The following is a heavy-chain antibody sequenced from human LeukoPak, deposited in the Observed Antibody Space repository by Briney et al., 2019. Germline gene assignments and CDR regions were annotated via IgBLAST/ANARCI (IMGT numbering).Heavy chain of an antibody. CDR3: ARDMRGYSGYDYFDY. V-gene: IGHV4-59*01. CDR2: IYYSGST. D-gene: IGHD5-12*01. CDR1: GGSISSYY. Sequence: PSETLSLTCTVSGGSISSYYWSWIRQPPGKGLEWIGYIYYSGSTNYNPSLKSRVTISVDTSKNQFSLKLSSVTAADTAVYYCARDMRGYSGYDYFDYWGQGTLVTVSP. J-gene: IGHJ4*02.